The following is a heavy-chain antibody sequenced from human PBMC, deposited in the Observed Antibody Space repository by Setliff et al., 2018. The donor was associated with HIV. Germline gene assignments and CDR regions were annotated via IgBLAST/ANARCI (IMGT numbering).Heavy chain of an antibody. CDR3: AKGYSWSVVGALDI. CDR2: ISPHNGNT. V-gene: IGHV1-18*04. CDR1: GYIFTHYY. D-gene: IGHD2-8*01. Sequence: ASVKVSCKPSGYIFTHYYTHWVRQAPGQGLQWMGWISPHNGNTKFDEKFQGRVTMTTDPSTNTVYMQLGSLQSDDTAVYYCAKGYSWSVVGALDIWGQGTMVTVSS. J-gene: IGHJ3*02.